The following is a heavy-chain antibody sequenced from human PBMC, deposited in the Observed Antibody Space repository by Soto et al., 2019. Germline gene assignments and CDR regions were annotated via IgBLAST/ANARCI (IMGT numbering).Heavy chain of an antibody. CDR2: INPNSGGT. V-gene: IGHV1-2*02. CDR1: GYTFTGYY. J-gene: IGHJ3*02. Sequence: ASVKVSCKASGYTFTGYYMQWVRQAPGQGLEWMGWINPNSGGTNYAQKFQGRVTMTRDTSISTAYMELSRLRSDDTAVYYCAREARIAAAGFAFDIWGPGTMVTVSS. D-gene: IGHD6-13*01. CDR3: AREARIAAAGFAFDI.